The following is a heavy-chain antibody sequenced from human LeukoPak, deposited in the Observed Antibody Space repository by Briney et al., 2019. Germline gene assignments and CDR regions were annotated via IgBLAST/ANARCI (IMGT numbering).Heavy chain of an antibody. CDR2: ISGSGGST. D-gene: IGHD6-13*01. Sequence: GGSLRLSCAASGFTFTNYAMSWVRQAPGKGLEWVSAISGSGGSTYYADSVKGRFTISRDNSKNTLYLQMNSLRAEDTAVYYCANLQGIAAAGTLDYWGQGTLVTVSS. CDR3: ANLQGIAAAGTLDY. J-gene: IGHJ4*02. V-gene: IGHV3-23*01. CDR1: GFTFTNYA.